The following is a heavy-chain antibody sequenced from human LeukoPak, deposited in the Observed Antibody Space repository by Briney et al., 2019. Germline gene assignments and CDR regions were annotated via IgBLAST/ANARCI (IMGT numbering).Heavy chain of an antibody. Sequence: SQTLSLTCTVSGGSTSSGGYYWSWIRQHPGKGLEWIGYIKYSGNTHYNPSLKSRVTISVDTFKNQFSLKLSSVTAADTAVYYCARASRLGELSLGYWGQGTLVTVSS. CDR1: GGSTSSGGYY. CDR3: ARASRLGELSLGY. J-gene: IGHJ4*02. CDR2: IKYSGNT. V-gene: IGHV4-31*03. D-gene: IGHD3-16*02.